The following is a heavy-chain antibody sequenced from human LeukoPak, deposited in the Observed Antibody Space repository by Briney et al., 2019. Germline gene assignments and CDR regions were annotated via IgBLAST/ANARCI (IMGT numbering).Heavy chain of an antibody. J-gene: IGHJ4*02. CDR2: ISSGGSTI. CDR1: GFTFSDYY. CDR3: AREVMAAAGSGCFDY. D-gene: IGHD6-13*01. V-gene: IGHV3-11*01. Sequence: GGSLRLSCAASGFTFSDYYMSWIRQAPGKGLEWVSYISSGGSTIYYADSVKGRFTISRDNAKNSLYLQMNSLRAEDTAVYYCAREVMAAAGSGCFDYWGQGTLVTVSS.